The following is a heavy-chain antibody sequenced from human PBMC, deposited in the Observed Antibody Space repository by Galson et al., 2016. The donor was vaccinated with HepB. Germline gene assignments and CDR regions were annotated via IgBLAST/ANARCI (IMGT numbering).Heavy chain of an antibody. D-gene: IGHD3-10*01. CDR3: ARDGGSYGSGSYFLEY. V-gene: IGHV3-21*01. CDR2: ISSGSSYI. J-gene: IGHJ4*02. CDR1: GFTFRPYN. Sequence: SLRLSCAASGFTFRPYNMNWVRQAPGKALEWVSSISSGSSYIHYADSVKGRFTISRDNTRNSLYLQMNRLRVEDTAVYYCARDGGSYGSGSYFLEYWGQGVLVTVSS.